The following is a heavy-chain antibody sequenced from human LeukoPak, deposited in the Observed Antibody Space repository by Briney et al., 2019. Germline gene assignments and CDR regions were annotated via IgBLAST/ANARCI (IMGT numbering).Heavy chain of an antibody. Sequence: GASVKVSCKASGGTFSSYAISWVRQAPGQGLEWMGRIIPIFGIANYAQKFQGRVTITAHKSTSTAYMELSSLRSEDTAVYYCARDRDSGYDSYYYYGMDVWGQGTTVTVSS. V-gene: IGHV1-69*04. CDR3: ARDRDSGYDSYYYYGMDV. CDR1: GGTFSSYA. CDR2: IIPIFGIA. D-gene: IGHD5-12*01. J-gene: IGHJ6*02.